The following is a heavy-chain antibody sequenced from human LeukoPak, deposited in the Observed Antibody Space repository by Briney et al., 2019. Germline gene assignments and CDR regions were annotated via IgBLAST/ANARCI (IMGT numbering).Heavy chain of an antibody. D-gene: IGHD6-19*01. J-gene: IGHJ4*02. CDR3: AKVEGQWLDPTEGTCDY. Sequence: PGGSLRLSCAASGFTFSSYSMNWVRQAPGKGLEWVSAISGSGGSTYYADSVKGRFTISRDNSKNTLYLQMNSLRAEDTAVYYCAKVEGQWLDPTEGTCDYWGQGTLVTVSS. CDR2: ISGSGGST. CDR1: GFTFSSYS. V-gene: IGHV3-23*01.